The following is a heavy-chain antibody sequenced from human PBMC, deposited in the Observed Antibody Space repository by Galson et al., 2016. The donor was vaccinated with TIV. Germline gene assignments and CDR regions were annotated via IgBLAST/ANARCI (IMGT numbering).Heavy chain of an antibody. CDR2: ISYDGGSK. CDR3: VRDVTSSWDY. V-gene: IGHV3-30*04. CDR1: GFTFSGYA. Sequence: SLRLSCAASGFTFSGYALHWVRQAPGKGLEWVAVISYDGGSKYSADSVKGRFTISRDNAKNTLYLQMNSLRVEDTALYYCVRDVTSSWDYWGQGTLVTVSS. J-gene: IGHJ4*02. D-gene: IGHD6-6*01.